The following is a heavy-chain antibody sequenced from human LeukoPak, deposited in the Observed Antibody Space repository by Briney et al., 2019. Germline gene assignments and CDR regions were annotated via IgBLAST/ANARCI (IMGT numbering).Heavy chain of an antibody. D-gene: IGHD6-19*01. V-gene: IGHV3-7*01. Sequence: GGSLRLSCAASGFTFSSYWMSWVRQAPGKGLEWVANIKQEGSEKYYVDSVKGRFTISRDNAKNSLYLQMNSLRAEDTAVYYCARVPIAVAGPYYFDYWGQGTLVTVSS. CDR3: ARVPIAVAGPYYFDY. CDR1: GFTFSSYW. CDR2: IKQEGSEK. J-gene: IGHJ4*02.